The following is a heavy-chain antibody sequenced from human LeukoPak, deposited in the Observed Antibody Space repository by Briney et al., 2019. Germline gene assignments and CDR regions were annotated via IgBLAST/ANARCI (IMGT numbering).Heavy chain of an antibody. CDR3: ARRVTGGRGGPAHWYFDL. Sequence: SETLSLTCTVSGGSINHYYWSWIRQPPGKGLEWIGYSYYIESTNYNPSLKSRVTISVDTSRNRFSLKLSSVTAADTAVYYCARRVTGGRGGPAHWYFDLWGRGTLVTVSS. D-gene: IGHD1-14*01. V-gene: IGHV4-59*08. J-gene: IGHJ2*01. CDR1: GGSINHYY. CDR2: SYYIEST.